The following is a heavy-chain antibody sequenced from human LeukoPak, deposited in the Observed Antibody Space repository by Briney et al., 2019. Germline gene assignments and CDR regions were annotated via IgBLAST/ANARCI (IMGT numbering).Heavy chain of an antibody. V-gene: IGHV3-9*01. D-gene: IGHD1-26*01. CDR1: GFTFDDFA. CDR2: INWNSGYI. J-gene: IGHJ4*02. Sequence: GGSLRLSCAASGFTFDDFAMHWVRHAPGKGLEWVSGINWNSGYIVYADSVKGRFTISRDNAKSSLYLQMNSLRSEDTALYYCAKDRGVGIYYFDSWGQGTLVTVSS. CDR3: AKDRGVGIYYFDS.